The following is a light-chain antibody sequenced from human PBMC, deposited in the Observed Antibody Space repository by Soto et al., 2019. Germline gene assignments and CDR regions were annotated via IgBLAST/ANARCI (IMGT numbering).Light chain of an antibody. V-gene: IGKV1-39*01. CDR3: HQTYSNLGI. CDR1: QSISNF. Sequence: DIQMTQSPSSLSASVGDRVSISCRASQSISNFLIWYQQKPSKAPKVLIYAASTLQSGVPSRFSGSASGTEFTLPISSLQPKDYATYSYHQTYSNLGIFGPGTKVDIK. J-gene: IGKJ3*01. CDR2: AAS.